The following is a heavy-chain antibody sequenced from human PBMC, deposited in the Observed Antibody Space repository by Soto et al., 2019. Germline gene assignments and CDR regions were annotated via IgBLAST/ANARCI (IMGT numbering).Heavy chain of an antibody. CDR2: IYHSGST. V-gene: IGHV4-30-2*01. D-gene: IGHD2-2*01. CDR1: GGSISSGGYS. J-gene: IGHJ6*02. CDR3: ARVVGGYYYGMDV. Sequence: PSETLSLTCAVSGGSISSGGYSWSWIRQPPGKGLEWIGYIYHSGSTYYNPSLKSRVTISVDRSKNQFSLKLSSVTAADTAVYYCARVVGGYYYGMDVWGQGTTVTVS.